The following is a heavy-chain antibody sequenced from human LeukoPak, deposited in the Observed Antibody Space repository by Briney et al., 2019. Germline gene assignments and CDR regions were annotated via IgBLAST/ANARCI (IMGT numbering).Heavy chain of an antibody. CDR3: ARGRGVTGTQGLLDS. Sequence: SETLSLTCAVYGGSFSVYHWSWLRHPPGKALEWMGEINHSGSTKHNPSLKSRVTIAVDTSKNQFSLKVNSVSVADTAVYYCARGRGVTGTQGLLDSWGQGTMVTVSS. CDR2: INHSGST. D-gene: IGHD1-1*01. V-gene: IGHV4-34*01. CDR1: GGSFSVYH. J-gene: IGHJ4*02.